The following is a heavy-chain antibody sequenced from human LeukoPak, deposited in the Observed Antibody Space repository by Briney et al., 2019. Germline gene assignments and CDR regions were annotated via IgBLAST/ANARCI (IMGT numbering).Heavy chain of an antibody. V-gene: IGHV1-69*01. CDR1: GGTFSSYA. CDR3: ARGRDGYNLDSY. J-gene: IGHJ4*02. Sequence: SVKVSCKASGGTFSSYAISWVRQAPGQGREWMGGIIPIFGTANYAQKFQGRVTITADESTSTAYMEMSSLRSEDTAVYYCARGRDGYNLDSYWGQGTLVTVSS. D-gene: IGHD5-24*01. CDR2: IIPIFGTA.